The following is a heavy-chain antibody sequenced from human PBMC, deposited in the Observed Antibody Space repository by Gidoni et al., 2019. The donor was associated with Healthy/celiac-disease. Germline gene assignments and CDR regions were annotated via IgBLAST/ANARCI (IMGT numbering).Heavy chain of an antibody. J-gene: IGHJ6*02. V-gene: IGHV3-9*01. Sequence: EVQLVESGGGLVQPGRSLRLSCAASGFTFDDYAMHWVRQAPGKGLEWVSGISWNSGSIGYADSVKGRFTISRDNAKNSLYLQMNSLRAEDTALYYCAKEGVVVVAANPFRYGMDVWGQGTTVTVSS. CDR3: AKEGVVVVAANPFRYGMDV. CDR2: ISWNSGSI. CDR1: GFTFDDYA. D-gene: IGHD2-15*01.